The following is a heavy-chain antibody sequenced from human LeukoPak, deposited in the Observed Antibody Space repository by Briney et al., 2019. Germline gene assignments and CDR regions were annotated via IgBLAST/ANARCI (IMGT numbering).Heavy chain of an antibody. CDR2: INPSGGST. Sequence: GASVKVSCKASGYTFTSYYMHWVRQAPGQGLEWMGIINPSGGSTSYAQKFQGRVTITADKSTSTAYMELSSLRSEDTAVYYCARDHLDYDFWGGYLDHWGQGTLVTVSS. D-gene: IGHD3-3*01. V-gene: IGHV1-46*01. CDR3: ARDHLDYDFWGGYLDH. J-gene: IGHJ4*02. CDR1: GYTFTSYY.